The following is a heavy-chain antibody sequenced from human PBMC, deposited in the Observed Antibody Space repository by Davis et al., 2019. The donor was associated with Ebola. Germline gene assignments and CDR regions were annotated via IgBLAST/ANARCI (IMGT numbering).Heavy chain of an antibody. D-gene: IGHD5-18*01. V-gene: IGHV4-30-4*02. CDR3: ARVRQLWLPFDY. J-gene: IGHJ4*02. CDR1: GGSISSGDYY. Sequence: SETLSLTCTVSGGSISSGDYYWSWIRQPPGKGLEWIGYIYYSGSTYYNPSLKSRVTISVDTSKNQFSLKLSSVTAADTAVYYCARVRQLWLPFDYWGQGTLVTVSS. CDR2: IYYSGST.